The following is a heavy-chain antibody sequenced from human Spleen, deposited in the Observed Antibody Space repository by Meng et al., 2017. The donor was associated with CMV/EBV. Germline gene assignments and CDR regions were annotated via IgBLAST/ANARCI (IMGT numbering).Heavy chain of an antibody. J-gene: IGHJ5*02. V-gene: IGHV3-21*01. CDR3: VGGRITIFGVGMFDP. D-gene: IGHD3-3*01. CDR2: ITSAGSYI. Sequence: GESLKISCAASGFSFSSYTMNWVRQAPGKGLEWVSSITSAGSYITYADSVEGRFTISRDNVKSSLYLQMNSLRAEDTAVYYCVGGRITIFGVGMFDPRGQGTLVTVSS. CDR1: GFSFSSYT.